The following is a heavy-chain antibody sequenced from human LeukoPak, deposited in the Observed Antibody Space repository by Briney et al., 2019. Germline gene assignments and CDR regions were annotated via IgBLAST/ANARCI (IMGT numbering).Heavy chain of an antibody. CDR2: IRHDGSAR. J-gene: IGHJ4*02. Sequence: GGSLRLSCAASGSTFNSYWMTWVRQAPGKGLEWVANIRHDGSARYYGDSVKGRFTISRDDAKNSLFLQMNSLRADDTALYYCARDNSGFDYWGQGTLVTVSS. D-gene: IGHD6-19*01. CDR1: GSTFNSYW. CDR3: ARDNSGFDY. V-gene: IGHV3-7*01.